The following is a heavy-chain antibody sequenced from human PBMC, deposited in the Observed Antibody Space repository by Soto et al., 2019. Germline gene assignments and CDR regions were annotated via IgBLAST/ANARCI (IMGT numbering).Heavy chain of an antibody. CDR1: GFTFRDYY. CDR2: ISSSGSST. J-gene: IGHJ3*02. V-gene: IGHV3-11*01. Sequence: QVQLVESGGGLVKPGGSLRLSCAASGFTFRDYYMTWIRQGPGKGLEWVSYISSSGSSTYYADSVKGRFTISRDNAKNSLYLHMDSLRAEDTAVYYCARDDGGTTGRQAFDIWGQGTMVTVSS. CDR3: ARDDGGTTGRQAFDI. D-gene: IGHD1-1*01.